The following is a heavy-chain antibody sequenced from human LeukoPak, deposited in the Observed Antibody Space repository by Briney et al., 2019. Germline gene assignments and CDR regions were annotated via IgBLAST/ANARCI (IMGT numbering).Heavy chain of an antibody. D-gene: IGHD1-20*01. J-gene: IGHJ6*04. CDR2: IYIDGST. V-gene: IGHV3-53*01. CDR1: GFTVSSRY. CDR3: ATFRGASGRVINGMNV. Sequence: GGSLRLSCAPSGFTVSSRYMSWVRQAPGKGLEWVSVIYIDGSTYYTDSVKGRFTISRDNFKNTLYLQMNSLRAEDTAVYYCATFRGASGRVINGMNVWGKGTPVTVSS.